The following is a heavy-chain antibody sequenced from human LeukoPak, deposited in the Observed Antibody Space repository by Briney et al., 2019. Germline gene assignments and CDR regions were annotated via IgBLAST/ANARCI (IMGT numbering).Heavy chain of an antibody. CDR1: GYTFTGYY. J-gene: IGHJ6*03. Sequence: ASVKVSCKASGYTFTGYYMHWVRQAPGQGLEWMGWINPNSGGTNYAQKFQGRVTMTRDTSISTAYMELSRLRSDDTAVYYCARSPRRPYYYYMDVWGEGATVTVSS. CDR3: ARSPRRPYYYYMDV. CDR2: INPNSGGT. D-gene: IGHD1-1*01. V-gene: IGHV1-2*02.